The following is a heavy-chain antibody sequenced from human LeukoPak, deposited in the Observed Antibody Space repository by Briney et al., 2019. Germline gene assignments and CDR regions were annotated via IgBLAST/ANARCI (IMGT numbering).Heavy chain of an antibody. J-gene: IGHJ4*02. V-gene: IGHV3-30*14. D-gene: IGHD5-18*01. CDR1: GFTFSSYA. Sequence: GGSLRLSCAASGFTFSSYAMHWVRQAPGKGLEWVAVISYDGSNKYYADSVKGRFTISRDNSKNTLYLQMNNLRVDDTAVYYCAISTGYSYIFDYWGQGTLVTVSS. CDR2: ISYDGSNK. CDR3: AISTGYSYIFDY.